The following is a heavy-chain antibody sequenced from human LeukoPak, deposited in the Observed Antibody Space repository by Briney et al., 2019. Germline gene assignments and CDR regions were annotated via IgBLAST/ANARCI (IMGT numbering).Heavy chain of an antibody. CDR2: FDPEDGET. Sequence: GASVKVSCKVSGYTLTELSMHWVRQAPGKGLEWMGGFDPEDGETIYAQKFQGRVTMTEDTSTDTAYMELSSLRSEDTAVYYCATGIMITFGGVIARPFDYWGQGTLVTVSS. CDR3: ATGIMITFGGVIARPFDY. J-gene: IGHJ4*02. V-gene: IGHV1-24*01. D-gene: IGHD3-16*02. CDR1: GYTLTELS.